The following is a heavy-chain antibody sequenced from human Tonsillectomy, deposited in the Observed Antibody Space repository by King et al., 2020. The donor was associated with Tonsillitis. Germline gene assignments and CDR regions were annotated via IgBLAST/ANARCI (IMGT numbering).Heavy chain of an antibody. CDR2: ISGSGIGT. Sequence: VQLVESGGGSVQPGGSLRLSCEASGFTFSSYAMSWVRQAPGKGLEWVSTISGSGIGTYYADSVKGRFTLSRDNSKNTLNLQMYGLGAEDTSVYFCAKARVVTFDAFDIWGPGTMVTVSS. CDR3: AKARVVTFDAFDI. CDR1: GFTFSSYA. D-gene: IGHD3-22*01. J-gene: IGHJ3*02. V-gene: IGHV3-23*04.